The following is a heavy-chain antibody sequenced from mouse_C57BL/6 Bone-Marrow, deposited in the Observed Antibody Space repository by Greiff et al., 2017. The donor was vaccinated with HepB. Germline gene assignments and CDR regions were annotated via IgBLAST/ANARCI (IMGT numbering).Heavy chain of an antibody. V-gene: IGHV1-19*01. CDR2: INPYNGGT. CDR1: GYTFTDYY. Sequence: EVKLMESGPVLVKPGASVKMSCKASGYTFTDYYMNWVKQSHGKSLEWIGVINPYNGGTSYNQKFKGKATLTVDKSSSTAYMELNSLTSEDSAVYYCARALRACFAYWGQGTLVTVSA. J-gene: IGHJ3*01. CDR3: ARALRACFAY. D-gene: IGHD1-1*01.